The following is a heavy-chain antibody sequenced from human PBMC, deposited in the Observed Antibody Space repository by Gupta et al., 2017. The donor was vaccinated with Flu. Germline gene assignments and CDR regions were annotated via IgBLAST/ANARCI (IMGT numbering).Heavy chain of an antibody. V-gene: IGHV3-30*18. CDR2: ISSSGSLK. Sequence: QVQLVESGGDVVQPGRSLRLSCAASGFTFSSYAMDWVRQSPGKGLEWVALISSSGSLKYYADSVKGRFAVSRDNSKNTLHLQMNNLRPDDSAVYYCAKDSRAVYSDLDSWGQGALVTVSS. CDR3: AKDSRAVYSDLDS. J-gene: IGHJ4*02. D-gene: IGHD4-17*01. CDR1: GFTFSSYA.